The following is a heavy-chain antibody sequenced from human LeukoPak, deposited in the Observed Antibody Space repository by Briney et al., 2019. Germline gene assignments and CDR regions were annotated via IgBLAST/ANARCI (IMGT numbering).Heavy chain of an antibody. CDR2: ISYDGSNK. Sequence: GGSLRLSCAASGFTFKTYGMHWVRQAPGKGLEWVAVISYDGSNKYYADSVKGRFTISRDNSKNTLYLQMNSLRAEDTAVYYCARDQTGIVVVPDPDYWGQGTLVTVSS. J-gene: IGHJ4*02. CDR3: ARDQTGIVVVPDPDY. D-gene: IGHD2-2*01. V-gene: IGHV3-30*19. CDR1: GFTFKTYG.